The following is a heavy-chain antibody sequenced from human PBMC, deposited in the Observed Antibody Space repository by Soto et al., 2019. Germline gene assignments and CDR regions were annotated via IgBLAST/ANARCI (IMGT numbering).Heavy chain of an antibody. J-gene: IGHJ3*02. V-gene: IGHV1-18*01. CDR2: ISAYNGNT. D-gene: IGHD4-17*01. Sequence: ASVKVSCKASGYTFTSYGISWVRQAPGQGLEWMGWISAYNGNTNYAQKLQGRVTMTTDTSTSTAYMELRSLRSDDTAVYYCATAYGDYTNDAFDIWGQGTMVPSPQ. CDR1: GYTFTSYG. CDR3: ATAYGDYTNDAFDI.